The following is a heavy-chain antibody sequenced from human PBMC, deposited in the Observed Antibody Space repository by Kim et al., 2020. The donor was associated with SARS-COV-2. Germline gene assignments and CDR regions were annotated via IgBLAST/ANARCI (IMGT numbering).Heavy chain of an antibody. J-gene: IGHJ5*02. V-gene: IGHV3-74*01. Sequence: TKYADSVKGRFTISRDNAKDTLYLQMNSLRAEDTDVYFCARDREYQLLFDPWGQGTLVTVSS. CDR2: T. D-gene: IGHD2-2*01. CDR3: ARDREYQLLFDP.